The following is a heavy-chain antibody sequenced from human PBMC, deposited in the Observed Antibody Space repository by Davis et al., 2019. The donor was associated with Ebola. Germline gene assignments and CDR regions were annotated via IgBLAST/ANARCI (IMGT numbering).Heavy chain of an antibody. CDR3: ARALVWAATPDDY. V-gene: IGHV1-69*06. CDR2: IIPIFGTA. J-gene: IGHJ4*02. Sequence: SVKVSCKASGGTFSSYAISWVRQAPGQGLEWMGGIIPIFGTANYAQKFQGRVTITADKSTSTAYMELSSLRSEDTAVYYCARALVWAATPDDYWGQGTLVTVSS. D-gene: IGHD2-15*01. CDR1: GGTFSSYA.